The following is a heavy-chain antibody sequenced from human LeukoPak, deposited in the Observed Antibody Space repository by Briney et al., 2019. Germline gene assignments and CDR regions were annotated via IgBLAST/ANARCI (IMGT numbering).Heavy chain of an antibody. CDR3: ARQLRLGLLKYNWFDP. Sequence: GGSLRLSCAASGFTFSSYGMHWVRQAPGKGLEWVAVISYDGSNKYYADSVKGRFTISRDNSKNTLYLQMNSLRAEDTAVYYCARQLRLGLLKYNWFDPWGQGTLVTVSS. CDR2: ISYDGSNK. D-gene: IGHD3-22*01. V-gene: IGHV3-30*03. CDR1: GFTFSSYG. J-gene: IGHJ5*02.